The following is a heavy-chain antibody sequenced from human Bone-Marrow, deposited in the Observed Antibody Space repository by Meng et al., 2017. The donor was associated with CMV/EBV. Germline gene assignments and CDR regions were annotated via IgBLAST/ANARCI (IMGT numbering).Heavy chain of an antibody. D-gene: IGHD3-3*01. V-gene: IGHV3-15*01. Sequence: GGSPRLSCSASGFTFSNAWMSWVRQAPGKGLEWVGRIKSKTDGGTTDYAAPVKGRFTISRDDSKNTLYLQMNSLKTEGTAVYYCTKDRRITIFGVVPDAFDIWGQRTMVTVSS. J-gene: IGHJ3*02. CDR3: TKDRRITIFGVVPDAFDI. CDR1: GFTFSNAW. CDR2: IKSKTDGGTT.